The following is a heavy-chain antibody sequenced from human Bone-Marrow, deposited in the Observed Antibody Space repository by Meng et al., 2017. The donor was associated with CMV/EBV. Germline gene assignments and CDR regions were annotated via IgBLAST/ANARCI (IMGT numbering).Heavy chain of an antibody. V-gene: IGHV3-30*02. CDR2: IRYDGSNK. Sequence: GESLKISCAASGFTFSSYGMHWVRQAPGKGLEWVAFIRYDGSNKYYVDSVKGRFTISRDNSKNTLYLQMNSLRAEDTAVYYCAKVSQYNFDYWGQGTLVTVPS. J-gene: IGHJ4*02. D-gene: IGHD1-1*01. CDR3: AKVSQYNFDY. CDR1: GFTFSSYG.